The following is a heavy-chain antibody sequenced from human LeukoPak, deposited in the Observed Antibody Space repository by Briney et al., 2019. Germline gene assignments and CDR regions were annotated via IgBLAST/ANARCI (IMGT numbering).Heavy chain of an antibody. D-gene: IGHD1-14*01. CDR1: GYTFTSNG. J-gene: IGHJ4*02. CDR3: AINEPLSRLLE. CDR2: ISAYNGNT. V-gene: IGHV1-18*01. Sequence: ASVKVSCKASGYTFTSNGISWVRQAPGQGPEWMGWISAYNGNTNYAQKLQGRVTMTTDTSTSTAYMELRSLRSDNTAVYYCAINEPLSRLLEWGQGTLVTVSS.